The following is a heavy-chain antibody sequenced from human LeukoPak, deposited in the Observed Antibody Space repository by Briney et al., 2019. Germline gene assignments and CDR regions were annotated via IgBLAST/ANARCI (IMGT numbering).Heavy chain of an antibody. J-gene: IGHJ2*01. Sequence: SETLSLICTVSGGSISSYYWSWIRQPPGKGLEWIGYIYYSGSTNYNPSLKSRVTISVDTSKNQFSLKLSSVTAADTAVYYCARQGINYYDSSGPSATIWYFDLWGRGTLVTVSS. CDR1: GGSISSYY. V-gene: IGHV4-59*08. CDR2: IYYSGST. D-gene: IGHD3-22*01. CDR3: ARQGINYYDSSGPSATIWYFDL.